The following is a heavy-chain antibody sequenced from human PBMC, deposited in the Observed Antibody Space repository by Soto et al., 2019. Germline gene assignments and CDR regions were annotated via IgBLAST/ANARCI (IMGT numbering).Heavy chain of an antibody. V-gene: IGHV1-2*02. Sequence: ASVKVSGKASGYTFTGYYMHWVRQAPGQGLEWMGWINPNSGGTNYAQKFQGRVTMTRDTSISTAYMELSRLRSDDTAVYYCAREFGDKFTMVRGDHFDYWGQGTLVTVSS. J-gene: IGHJ4*02. CDR1: GYTFTGYY. CDR3: AREFGDKFTMVRGDHFDY. CDR2: INPNSGGT. D-gene: IGHD3-10*01.